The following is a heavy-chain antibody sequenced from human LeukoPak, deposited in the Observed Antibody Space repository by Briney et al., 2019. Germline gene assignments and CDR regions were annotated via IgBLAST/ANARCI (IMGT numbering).Heavy chain of an antibody. CDR2: IYTSGST. Sequence: SETLSLTCTVSGYSISSGYYWSWIRQPAGKGLEWIGRIYTSGSTNYNPSLKSRVTISVDTSKNQFSLKLSSVTAADTAVYYCARGVVDNDFDYWGQGTLVTVSS. J-gene: IGHJ4*02. V-gene: IGHV4-61*02. D-gene: IGHD1-1*01. CDR3: ARGVVDNDFDY. CDR1: GYSISSGYY.